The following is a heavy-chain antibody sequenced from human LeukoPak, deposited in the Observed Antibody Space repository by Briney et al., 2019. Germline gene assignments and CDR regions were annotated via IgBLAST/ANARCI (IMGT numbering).Heavy chain of an antibody. J-gene: IGHJ4*02. CDR1: GFTFSNAW. Sequence: TGGSLRLSCAASGFTFSNAWMSWVRQAPGKGLEWVGRIKSKTDGGTTDYAAPVKGRFTISRDDSKNTLYLQMNSLKTEDTAVYYCTVGSSGWSSPFDYWGQGTLVTVSS. CDR3: TVGSSGWSSPFDY. V-gene: IGHV3-15*01. CDR2: IKSKTDGGTT. D-gene: IGHD6-19*01.